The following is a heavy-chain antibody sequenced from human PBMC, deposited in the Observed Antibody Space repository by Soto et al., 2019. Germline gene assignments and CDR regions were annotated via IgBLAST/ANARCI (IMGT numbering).Heavy chain of an antibody. Sequence: EVQLVESGGGLVQPGGSLRLSCAASGFTFSSYWMHWVRQAPGKGLVWVSRINSDVSRTSYADSVKGLVTISRDNAKNTLDLQMNSLSDEDTAVYYCARETIGYCSGGSCYPYYYYYGMAVWGQGTTATVSS. CDR2: INSDVSRT. D-gene: IGHD2-15*01. CDR1: GFTFSSYW. V-gene: IGHV3-74*01. CDR3: ARETIGYCSGGSCYPYYYYYGMAV. J-gene: IGHJ6*02.